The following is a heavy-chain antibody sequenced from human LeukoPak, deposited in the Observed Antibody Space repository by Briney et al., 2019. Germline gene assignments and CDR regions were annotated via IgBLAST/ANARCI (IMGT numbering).Heavy chain of an antibody. V-gene: IGHV1-69*05. Sequence: SVKVSCKASGGTFSSYAISWVRQAPGQGLEWMGGIIPIFGTANYAQKFQGRVTITTDESTITAYMELSSLRSEDTAVYYCARDISGSYHYFDYWGQGTLVTVSS. J-gene: IGHJ4*02. D-gene: IGHD1-26*01. CDR1: GGTFSSYA. CDR3: ARDISGSYHYFDY. CDR2: IIPIFGTA.